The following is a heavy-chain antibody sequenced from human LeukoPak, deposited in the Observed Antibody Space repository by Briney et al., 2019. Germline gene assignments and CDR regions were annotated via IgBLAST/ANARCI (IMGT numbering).Heavy chain of an antibody. J-gene: IGHJ6*03. Sequence: ASVKVSCKASGYTFTGYYMHWVRQAPGQGLEWMGWINPNSGGTNYAQKFQGRVTMTEDTSTDTAYMELSSLRSEDTAVYYCATIRGYYYYMDVWGKGTTVTVSS. CDR1: GYTFTGYY. V-gene: IGHV1-2*02. D-gene: IGHD1-7*01. CDR3: ATIRGYYYYMDV. CDR2: INPNSGGT.